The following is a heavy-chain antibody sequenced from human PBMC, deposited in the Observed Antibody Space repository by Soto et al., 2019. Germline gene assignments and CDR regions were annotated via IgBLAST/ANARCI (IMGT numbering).Heavy chain of an antibody. J-gene: IGHJ5*02. V-gene: IGHV3-74*01. CDR3: ARGYCSSTSCRKWFDP. CDR1: GFTFRGYW. Sequence: GGSLRLSCAASGFTFRGYWMHWVRQAPGKGLVWVSRINSDGSSTTYADSVKGRFTISRDNAKNTLYLQMNSLRAEDTAVYYCARGYCSSTSCRKWFDPWGQGTLVTVS. D-gene: IGHD2-2*01. CDR2: INSDGSST.